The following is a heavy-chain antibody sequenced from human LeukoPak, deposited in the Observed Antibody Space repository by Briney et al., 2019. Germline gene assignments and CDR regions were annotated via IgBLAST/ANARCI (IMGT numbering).Heavy chain of an antibody. Sequence: SETLSLTCAVYGGSFSGYYWSWIRQPPGKGLEWIGYIYYSGSTNYNPSLKSRVTISVDTSKNQFSLKLSSVTAADTAVYYCARLRFLEWLLPYGMDVWGQGTTVTVSS. J-gene: IGHJ6*02. CDR3: ARLRFLEWLLPYGMDV. D-gene: IGHD3-3*01. V-gene: IGHV4-59*08. CDR1: GGSFSGYY. CDR2: IYYSGST.